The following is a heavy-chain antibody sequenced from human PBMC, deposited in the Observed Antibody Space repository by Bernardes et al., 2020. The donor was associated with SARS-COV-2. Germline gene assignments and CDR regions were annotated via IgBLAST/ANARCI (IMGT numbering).Heavy chain of an antibody. CDR2: IYVNSNT. CDR1: ELLVESNY. J-gene: IGHJ4*02. V-gene: IGHV3-53*01. Sequence: GGSLRLSCAASELLVESNYMSWVRETPGKGLEWFAVIYVNSNTQYADSVKDRFTISRDNSKNTLYLQMSSLRAEDTAVYYCTRGGPRSVMDYWGQGTLVTVSS. D-gene: IGHD3-16*01. CDR3: TRGGPRSVMDY.